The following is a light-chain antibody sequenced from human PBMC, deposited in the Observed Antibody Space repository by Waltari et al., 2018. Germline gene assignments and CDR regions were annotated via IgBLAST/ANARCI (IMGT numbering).Light chain of an antibody. CDR1: QGISNS. CDR2: AAS. J-gene: IGKJ3*01. Sequence: DIQMTQSPSSLSASVGDRVTITCRASQGISNSLAWYQQKPGKAPKLLLYAASRWESGVPSRFSGSGSGTDYTLTISSLQPEDFATYYCQQYYSTSLFGPGTKVDIK. CDR3: QQYYSTSL. V-gene: IGKV1-NL1*01.